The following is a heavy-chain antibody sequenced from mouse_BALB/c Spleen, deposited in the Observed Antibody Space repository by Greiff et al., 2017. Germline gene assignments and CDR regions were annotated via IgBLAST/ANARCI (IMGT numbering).Heavy chain of an antibody. CDR2: ISSGGSYT. CDR1: GFTFSSYA. J-gene: IGHJ3*01. CDR3: ARDGYGGNQFAY. D-gene: IGHD1-1*02. Sequence: DVQLVESGGGLVKPGGSLKLSCAASGFTFSSYAMSWVRQSPEKRLEWVAEISSGGSYTYYPDTVTGRFTISRDNAKNTLYLEMSSLRSEDTAMYYCARDGYGGNQFAYWGQGTLVTVSA. V-gene: IGHV5-9-4*01.